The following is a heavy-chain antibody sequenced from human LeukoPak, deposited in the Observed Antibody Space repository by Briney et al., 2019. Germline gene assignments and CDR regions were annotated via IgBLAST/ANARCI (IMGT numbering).Heavy chain of an antibody. Sequence: PGGSLRLSCAASGFTFGTYSMNWVRQAPGKGLEWVSYISSSSSIPTYYADSVNGRFTISGDNAKNSLYLQMNSLRVEDTAVYYCARDWYGDDGYWGQGTLVTVSS. CDR2: ISSSSSIPT. D-gene: IGHD4-17*01. V-gene: IGHV3-48*01. CDR1: GFTFGTYS. J-gene: IGHJ4*02. CDR3: ARDWYGDDGY.